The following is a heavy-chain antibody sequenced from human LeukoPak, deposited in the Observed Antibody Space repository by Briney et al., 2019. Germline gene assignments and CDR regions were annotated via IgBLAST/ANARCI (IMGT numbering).Heavy chain of an antibody. J-gene: IGHJ4*02. V-gene: IGHV4-34*01. CDR1: GGSFSGYY. Sequence: SETLSLTCAVYGGSFSGYYWSWIRQPPGRGLEWIGEINHSGSTNYNPSLKSRVTISVDTSKNQFSLKLSSVTAADTAVFYFKQKTEYEILTGYRFDYWGQGTLVTVSS. CDR2: INHSGST. D-gene: IGHD3-9*01. CDR3: KQKTEYEILTGYRFDY.